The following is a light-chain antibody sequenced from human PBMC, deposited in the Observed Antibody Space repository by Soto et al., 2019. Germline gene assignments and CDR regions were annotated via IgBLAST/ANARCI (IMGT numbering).Light chain of an antibody. V-gene: IGKV3-20*01. J-gene: IGKJ4*01. CDR1: QSVSSSY. Sequence: EIVLTQSPGTLSLSPGERATLSCRASQSVSSSYLAWYQQKPGQAPRLLIYGASSRATGIPERFSGSGSGTDFTLTISRLEPEDFAVYYCQQYCSSPPLTFGGGTKVEIK. CDR2: GAS. CDR3: QQYCSSPPLT.